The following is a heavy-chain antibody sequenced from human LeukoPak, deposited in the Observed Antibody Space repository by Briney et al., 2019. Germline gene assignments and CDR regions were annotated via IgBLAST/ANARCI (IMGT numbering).Heavy chain of an antibody. J-gene: IGHJ4*02. V-gene: IGHV4-34*01. CDR2: INHSGST. Sequence: SETLSLTCAVYGGSFSGYYWSWIRQPPGKGLEWIGEINHSGSTNYNPSLKSRVTISVDTSKNQFSLKLSSVTAADTAVYYCARGAPKSYFDYWGQGTLVNVSS. CDR1: GGSFSGYY. CDR3: ARGAPKSYFDY.